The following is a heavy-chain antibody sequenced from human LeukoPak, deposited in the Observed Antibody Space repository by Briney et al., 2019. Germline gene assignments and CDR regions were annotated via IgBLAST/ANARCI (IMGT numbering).Heavy chain of an antibody. CDR2: INPDGSIK. CDR1: GFTFGHHF. D-gene: IGHD3-16*01. Sequence: GGSLRLSCVASGFTFGHHFMSWVRQAPGGGLEWVANINPDGSIKFHADSVKGRFRISRDNARNSVYLQMNSLRGEDTAVYYCARAVDVADYWGQGTLVAVSS. V-gene: IGHV3-7*01. CDR3: ARAVDVADY. J-gene: IGHJ4*02.